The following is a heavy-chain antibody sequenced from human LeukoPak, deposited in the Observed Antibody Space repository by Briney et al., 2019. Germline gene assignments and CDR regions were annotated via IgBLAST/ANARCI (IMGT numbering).Heavy chain of an antibody. Sequence: SETLSLTCTVSGGSISSSSYYWGWIRQPPGKGLEWIGSIYYSGSTYYNPSLKSRVTISVDTSKNQFSLKLSSVTAADTAVYYCARLDSYYYGPGRPGGGNWFDPWGQGTLVTVSS. CDR3: ARLDSYYYGPGRPGGGNWFDP. J-gene: IGHJ5*02. CDR1: GGSISSSSYY. V-gene: IGHV4-39*01. CDR2: IYYSGST. D-gene: IGHD3-10*01.